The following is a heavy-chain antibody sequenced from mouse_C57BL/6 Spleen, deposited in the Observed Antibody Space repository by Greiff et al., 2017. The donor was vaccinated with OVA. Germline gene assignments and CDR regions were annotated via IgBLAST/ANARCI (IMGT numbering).Heavy chain of an antibody. D-gene: IGHD1-1*01. Sequence: EVKVEESGGGLVQPGGSMKLSCVASGFTFSNYWMNWVRQSPEKGLEWVAQIRLKSDNYATHYAESVKGRFTISRDDSKSSVYLQMNNLRAEDTGIYYCTGSITTVAYYYAMDYWGQGTSVTVSS. CDR1: GFTFSNYW. V-gene: IGHV6-3*01. CDR2: IRLKSDNYAT. CDR3: TGSITTVAYYYAMDY. J-gene: IGHJ4*01.